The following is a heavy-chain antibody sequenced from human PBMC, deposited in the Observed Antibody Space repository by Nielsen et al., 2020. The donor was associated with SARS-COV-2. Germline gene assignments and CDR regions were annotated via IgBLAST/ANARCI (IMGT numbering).Heavy chain of an antibody. Sequence: ASVKVSCKASGYTFTSYYMHWVRQAPGQGLEWMGIINPSGGSTSYAQKFQGRVTMTRDTSTSTVYMELSSLRSEDTAVYYCAIIDSGWYYYYGMDVWGQGTTVTVSS. V-gene: IGHV1-46*01. CDR3: AIIDSGWYYYYGMDV. CDR2: INPSGGST. CDR1: GYTFTSYY. J-gene: IGHJ6*02. D-gene: IGHD6-19*01.